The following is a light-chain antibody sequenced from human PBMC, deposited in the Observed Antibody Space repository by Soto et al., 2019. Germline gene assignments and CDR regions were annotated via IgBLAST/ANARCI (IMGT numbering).Light chain of an antibody. CDR2: DAS. Sequence: EIVMTQSPATLSVSPGERATLSCRASQSVGSNLAWYQQKFGQAPRLLIYDASTRATGIPARFSGSGSGTEFTLTINGLQAEDFAVYHCQQYNNWPPWTFGQGTKVEIK. V-gene: IGKV3-15*01. J-gene: IGKJ1*01. CDR3: QQYNNWPPWT. CDR1: QSVGSN.